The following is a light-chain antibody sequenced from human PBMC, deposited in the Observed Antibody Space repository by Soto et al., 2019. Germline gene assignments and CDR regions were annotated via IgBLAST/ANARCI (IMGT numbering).Light chain of an antibody. CDR3: QHYKSYPWT. CDR2: KAS. Sequence: DIQMTQSPSTLSASVGDRVTITCRASQSIDSWLAWYQQKPGKAPKLLMYKASSLESGVPSRFSGSGSETEFTLTNSSLQPDDFATYYCQHYKSYPWTFGQGTKGDIK. V-gene: IGKV1-5*03. CDR1: QSIDSW. J-gene: IGKJ1*01.